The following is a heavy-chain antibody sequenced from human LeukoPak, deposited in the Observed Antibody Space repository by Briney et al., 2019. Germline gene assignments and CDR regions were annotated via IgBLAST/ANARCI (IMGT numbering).Heavy chain of an antibody. J-gene: IGHJ4*02. D-gene: IGHD3-16*01. CDR2: INPNSGGT. Sequence: GASVKVSCKASGYTFTGYYIHWVRQAPGQGLEWMGWINPNSGGTNYAQKFQGRVTMTRDTSISTAYMELSRLRSDDTAVYYCARLVGLRDYDDYWGQGTLVTVSS. CDR3: ARLVGLRDYDDY. V-gene: IGHV1-2*02. CDR1: GYTFTGYY.